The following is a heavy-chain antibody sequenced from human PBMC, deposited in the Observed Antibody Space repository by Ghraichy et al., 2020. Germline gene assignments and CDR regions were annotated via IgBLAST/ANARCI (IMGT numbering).Heavy chain of an antibody. V-gene: IGHV4-34*01. Sequence: SETLSLTCAVYGGSFSGYYWSWIRQPPGKGLEWIGEINHSGSTNYNPSLKSRVTISVDTSKNQFSLKLSSVTAADTAVYYCARGTVVPAALGNYYYYGMDVGGQGTTVTVSS. CDR1: GGSFSGYY. J-gene: IGHJ6*02. D-gene: IGHD2-2*01. CDR3: ARGTVVPAALGNYYYYGMDV. CDR2: INHSGST.